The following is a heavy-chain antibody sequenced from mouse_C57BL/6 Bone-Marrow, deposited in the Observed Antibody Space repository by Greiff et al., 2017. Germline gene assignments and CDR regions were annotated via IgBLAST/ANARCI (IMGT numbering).Heavy chain of an antibody. J-gene: IGHJ4*01. V-gene: IGHV1-81*01. D-gene: IGHD2-3*01. CDR3: ARDGYYDAMDY. Sequence: QVQLKESGAELARPGASVKLSCKASGYTFTSYGISWVKQRTGQGLEWIGEIYPRSGNTYYTEKFKGKATLTADKSSSTAYMELRSLTSEDSAVYFCARDGYYDAMDYWGQGTSVTVSS. CDR1: GYTFTSYG. CDR2: IYPRSGNT.